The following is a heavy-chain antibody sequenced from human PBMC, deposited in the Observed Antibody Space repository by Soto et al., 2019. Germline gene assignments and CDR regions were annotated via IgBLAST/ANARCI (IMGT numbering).Heavy chain of an antibody. CDR1: GDTFASFG. Sequence: ASVKVSCKASGDTFASFGFSWVRQAPGQGLEWLGWISAYNGNTHYAQKVRDRVTLTTDTSTNTAYMELRSLTSDDTAVYYCARDQESIADRILQYWGQGTRVTVSS. CDR3: ARDQESIADRILQY. J-gene: IGHJ4*02. CDR2: ISAYNGNT. V-gene: IGHV1-18*01. D-gene: IGHD2-15*01.